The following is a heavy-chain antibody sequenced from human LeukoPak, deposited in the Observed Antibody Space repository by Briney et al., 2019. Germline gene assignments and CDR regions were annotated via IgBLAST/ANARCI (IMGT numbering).Heavy chain of an antibody. Sequence: WGSLRLSCAGSGFIFSTYAMTWVRQAPGKGLEWVSGISGSGDTTYYADSVKGRFTISRDNSKNTLYLQMSSLRAEDTAVYYCAKDASNYFWYFDLWGRGTLVTVSS. D-gene: IGHD1-1*01. CDR3: AKDASNYFWYFDL. CDR2: ISGSGDTT. V-gene: IGHV3-23*01. CDR1: GFIFSTYA. J-gene: IGHJ2*01.